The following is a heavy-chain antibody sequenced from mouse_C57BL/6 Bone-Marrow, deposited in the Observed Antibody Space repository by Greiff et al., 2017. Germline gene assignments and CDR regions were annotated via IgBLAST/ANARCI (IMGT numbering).Heavy chain of an antibody. D-gene: IGHD2-4*01. J-gene: IGHJ3*01. Sequence: EVQLQESGGDLVKPGGSLKLSCAASGFTFSSYGMPWVRQTPDKRLEWVATISSGGSYTYYPDSVKGRFTLSRDKAKNTRYLQMSRLKSEDTAMYYCARLGLRQFAYWGQGTLVTVSA. CDR1: GFTFSSYG. V-gene: IGHV5-6*01. CDR2: ISSGGSYT. CDR3: ARLGLRQFAY.